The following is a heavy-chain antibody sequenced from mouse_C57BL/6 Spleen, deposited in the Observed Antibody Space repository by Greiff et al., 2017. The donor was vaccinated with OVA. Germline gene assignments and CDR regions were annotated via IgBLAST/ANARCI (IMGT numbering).Heavy chain of an antibody. CDR3: TRAPYNAMDY. V-gene: IGHV1-15*01. J-gene: IGHJ4*01. Sequence: QVQLQQSGAELVRPGASVTLSCKASGYTFTDYEMHWVKQTPVHGLEWIGAIDPETGGTAYNQTFMGKAILTADKSSSTAYMELRSLTAEDSAVYYCTRAPYNAMDYWGQGTSVTVSS. CDR1: GYTFTDYE. CDR2: IDPETGGT.